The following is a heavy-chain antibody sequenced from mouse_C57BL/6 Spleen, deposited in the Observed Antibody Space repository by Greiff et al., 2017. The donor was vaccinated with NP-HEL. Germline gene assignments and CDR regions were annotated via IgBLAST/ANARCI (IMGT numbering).Heavy chain of an antibody. V-gene: IGHV14-4*01. J-gene: IGHJ3*01. CDR3: TTRRGFAY. Sequence: EVMLVESGAELVRPGASVKLSCTASGFNIKDDYMHWVKQRPEQGLEWIGWIDPENGDTEYASKFQGKATITADTSSNTAYLQLSSLTSEDTAVYYCTTRRGFAYWGQGTLVTVSA. CDR2: IDPENGDT. CDR1: GFNIKDDY.